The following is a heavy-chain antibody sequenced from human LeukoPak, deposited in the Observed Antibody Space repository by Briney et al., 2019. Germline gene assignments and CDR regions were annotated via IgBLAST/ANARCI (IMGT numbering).Heavy chain of an antibody. CDR2: VIPMFDTA. V-gene: IGHV1-69*06. D-gene: IGHD3-16*01. J-gene: IGHJ3*01. CDR3: ARADNWEGAKGD. CDR1: GGTFNRYA. Sequence: ASVKVSCKATGGTFNRYAISWVRQAPGQGLEWMGGVIPMFDTANYAQRFQGRLTITAEKSTSTGYMELSSLTSEDTAVYYCARADNWEGAKGDWGQGTMVTVSS.